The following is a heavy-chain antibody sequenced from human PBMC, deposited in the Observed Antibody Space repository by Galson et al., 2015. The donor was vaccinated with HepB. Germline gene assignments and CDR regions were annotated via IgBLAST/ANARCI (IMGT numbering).Heavy chain of an antibody. CDR3: AVVVVRARYYYYYMDV. CDR1: GYTFTSYA. V-gene: IGHV1-3*02. CDR2: SNAGNGNT. J-gene: IGHJ6*03. D-gene: IGHD3-22*01. Sequence: SVKVSCKASGYTFTSYAMHWVRQAPGQRLEWMGWSNAGNGNTKYSQEFQGRVTITRDTSASTAYMELSSLRSEDTAVYYCAVVVVRARYYYYYMDVWGKGTTVTVS.